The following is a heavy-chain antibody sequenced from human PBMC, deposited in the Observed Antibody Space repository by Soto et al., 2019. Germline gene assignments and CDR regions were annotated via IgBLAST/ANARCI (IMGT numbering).Heavy chain of an antibody. D-gene: IGHD3-9*01. CDR1: GFNLSHPW. J-gene: IGHJ4*02. Sequence: GGSLRLSCVASGFNLSHPWMTWVRQAAGKGLEWVGRIKSKTDGGTADYAAPVKGRATISRDDSKNTVYLQMNSLKTEETAVYYCTTGIYYDILTGYHNVAYWGQGALVTVPQ. V-gene: IGHV3-15*01. CDR3: TTGIYYDILTGYHNVAY. CDR2: IKSKTDGGTA.